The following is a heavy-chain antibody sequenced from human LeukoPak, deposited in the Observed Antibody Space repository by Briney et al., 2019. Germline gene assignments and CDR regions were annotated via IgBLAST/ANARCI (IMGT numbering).Heavy chain of an antibody. D-gene: IGHD1-1*01. CDR2: ISSSGSVI. V-gene: IGHV3-21*01. CDR3: ARELELDY. CDR1: GFTFSSYS. Sequence: KPGGSLRLSCAASGFTFSSYSMNWVRQAPGKGLEWVSYISSSGSVIKYADSVKGRFTISRDNTKNSLYLQMDSLRGEDTAVYYCARELELDYWGQGTLVTVSS. J-gene: IGHJ4*02.